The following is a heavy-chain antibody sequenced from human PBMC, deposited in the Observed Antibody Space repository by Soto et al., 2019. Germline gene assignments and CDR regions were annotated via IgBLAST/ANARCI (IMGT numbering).Heavy chain of an antibody. Sequence: PSETLSLTCAVSGGSISSGGYSWSWIRQPPGKGLECIGYIYHSVSTYYNPSLKSRVTISVDRSKNQFSLKLSSVTAADTAVYYCARGPPLGCWGQGTLVTVSS. CDR1: GGSISSGGYS. J-gene: IGHJ4*02. CDR3: ARGPPLGC. V-gene: IGHV4-30-2*01. CDR2: IYHSVST.